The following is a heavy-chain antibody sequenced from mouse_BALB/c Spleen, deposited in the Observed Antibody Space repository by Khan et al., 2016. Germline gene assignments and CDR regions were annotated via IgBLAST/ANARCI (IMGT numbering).Heavy chain of an antibody. CDR2: ISSSGST. Sequence: EVQLQESGPGLVKPSQSLSLTCTVTGYSITSDYAWNWIRQFPGNKLEWMGYISSSGSTSYNPSLKSRISITRDTSKNQFFLQLNSVTTEDTATYYCARWAANRYFDYWGQGTTLTVSS. D-gene: IGHD6-1*01. J-gene: IGHJ2*01. CDR1: GYSITSDYA. V-gene: IGHV3-2*02. CDR3: ARWAANRYFDY.